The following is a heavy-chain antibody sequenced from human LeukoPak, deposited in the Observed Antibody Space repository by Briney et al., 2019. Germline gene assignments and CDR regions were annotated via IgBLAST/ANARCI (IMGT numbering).Heavy chain of an antibody. V-gene: IGHV4-39*01. Sequence: SETLSLTCTVSGGSGDSVSSSTYYWGWIRQPPGKGLEWIGNIYYTGSTYYNPSLKSRVTMSVDTSKNQFSLKVSSVTAADTAVYYCARLSKGRYFDYILDYWGQGTLVTVSS. CDR2: IYYTGST. CDR1: GGSGDSVSSSTYY. D-gene: IGHD3-9*01. CDR3: ARLSKGRYFDYILDY. J-gene: IGHJ4*02.